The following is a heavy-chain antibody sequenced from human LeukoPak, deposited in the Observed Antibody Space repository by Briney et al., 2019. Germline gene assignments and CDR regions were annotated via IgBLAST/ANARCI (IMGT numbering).Heavy chain of an antibody. D-gene: IGHD6-13*01. V-gene: IGHV3-64*01. CDR1: GLTFSNAW. J-gene: IGHJ4*02. Sequence: GGSLRLSCAASGLTFSNAWMSWVRQAPGKGLEYVSAISSNGGSTYYANSVKGRFTISRDNSKNTLYLQMGSLRAEDMAVYYCARFGGAAADYWGQGTLVTVSS. CDR3: ARFGGAAADY. CDR2: ISSNGGST.